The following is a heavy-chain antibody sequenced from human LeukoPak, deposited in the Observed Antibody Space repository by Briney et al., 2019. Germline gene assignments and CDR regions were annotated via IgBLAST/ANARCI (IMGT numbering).Heavy chain of an antibody. J-gene: IGHJ4*02. V-gene: IGHV3-23*01. D-gene: IGHD1-26*01. CDR2: ISGSGGST. CDR1: GFTFSSYA. CDR3: AKLGSGSYHRGSDY. Sequence: GALRLSCAASGFTFSSYAMSWVRQAPGKGLEWVSAISGSGGSTYYADSAKGRFTISRDNSKNTLYLQMNSLRAGDTAVYYCAKLGSGSYHRGSDYWGQGTLVTVSS.